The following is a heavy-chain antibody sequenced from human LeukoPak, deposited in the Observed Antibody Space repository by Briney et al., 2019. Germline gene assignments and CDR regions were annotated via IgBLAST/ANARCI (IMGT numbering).Heavy chain of an antibody. CDR3: ARGGYYTGGVCYLDY. V-gene: IGHV4-4*07. CDR1: GGSISSYY. Sequence: PSETLSLTCTVSGGSISSYYWSWIRQPAGKGLEWIGRIYTSGSTNYNPSLKSRVTMSVDTSKNQFSLKLSSVTAADTAVYYCARGGYYTGGVCYLDYWGQGTLVTVSS. D-gene: IGHD2-8*02. J-gene: IGHJ4*02. CDR2: IYTSGST.